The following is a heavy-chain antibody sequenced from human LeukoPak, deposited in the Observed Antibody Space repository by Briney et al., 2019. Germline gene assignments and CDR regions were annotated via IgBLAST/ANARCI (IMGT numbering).Heavy chain of an antibody. CDR1: GYTFTSYY. D-gene: IGHD2-2*03. CDR3: ARGTGYCSSTSCHPFDY. CDR2: INPSGGST. Sequence: ASVKVSCKASGYTFTSYYMHWVRQAPGQGLEWMGIINPSGGSTSYAQKFQGRVTMTRDTSTSTVYMELSSLRSEDTAVYYCARGTGYCSSTSCHPFDYWGQGTLVTVSS. V-gene: IGHV1-46*01. J-gene: IGHJ4*02.